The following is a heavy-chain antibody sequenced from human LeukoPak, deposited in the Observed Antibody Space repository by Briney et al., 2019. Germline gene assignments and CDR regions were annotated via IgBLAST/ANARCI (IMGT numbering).Heavy chain of an antibody. V-gene: IGHV3-20*04. Sequence: GGSLRLSCAASGFTFSSYGMHWVRQAPGKGLEWVSGINWNGGSTGYADSVKGRFTISRDNAKNSLYLQMNSLRAEDTALYYCARVLITMIRSDYYSGFDYWGQGTLVTVSS. J-gene: IGHJ4*02. CDR1: GFTFSSYG. CDR3: ARVLITMIRSDYYSGFDY. CDR2: INWNGGST. D-gene: IGHD3-22*01.